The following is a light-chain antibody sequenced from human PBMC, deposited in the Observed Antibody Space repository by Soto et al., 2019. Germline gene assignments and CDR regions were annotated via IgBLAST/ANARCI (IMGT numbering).Light chain of an antibody. V-gene: IGKV1-39*01. Sequence: DIQMTQSPSSLSASVGDRVTITCRASESISRHLNWYQQKPGNAPKLLIYAASSLQNGVPSRFSGRGSGTDFTLTISNLQPGDFATYYCQESYSTLSITFGQGTRLETK. J-gene: IGKJ5*01. CDR1: ESISRH. CDR2: AAS. CDR3: QESYSTLSIT.